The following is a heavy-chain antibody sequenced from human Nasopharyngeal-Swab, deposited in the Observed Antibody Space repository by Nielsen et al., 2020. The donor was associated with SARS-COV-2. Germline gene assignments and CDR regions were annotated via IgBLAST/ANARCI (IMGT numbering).Heavy chain of an antibody. V-gene: IGHV3-7*05. J-gene: IGHJ6*03. D-gene: IGHD3-3*01. CDR3: AREKDFWGGSHYFYIDV. CDR2: MNEDGSEK. CDR1: GFTFSIYW. Sequence: GGSLRLSCAASGFTFSIYWMTWVRQAPGRGLEWVSNMNEDGSEKNYVDSVKGRFTISRDNAKNLLYLQMNSLRAEDTAVYYCAREKDFWGGSHYFYIDVWGKGTTVTVSS.